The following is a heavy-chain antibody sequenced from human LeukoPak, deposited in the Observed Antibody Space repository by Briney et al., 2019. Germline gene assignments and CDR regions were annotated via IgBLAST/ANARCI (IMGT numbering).Heavy chain of an antibody. V-gene: IGHV3-21*01. D-gene: IGHD3-10*01. CDR1: GFTFSTYT. Sequence: GGSLGLSCAASGFTFSTYTMNWVRQAPGKGLEWVSSISKTSDYIYYVDSVKGRFTISRDNAKNSLYLQMNSLRAEDTAVYYCARDRVVRGSNPGMDVWGQGTTVTVSS. CDR2: ISKTSDYI. CDR3: ARDRVVRGSNPGMDV. J-gene: IGHJ6*02.